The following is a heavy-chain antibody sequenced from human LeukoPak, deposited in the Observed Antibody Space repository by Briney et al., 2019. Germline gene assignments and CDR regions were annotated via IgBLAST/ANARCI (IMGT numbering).Heavy chain of an antibody. Sequence: SETLSLTCTVSGASISSYYWSWIRQPPGKGLEWIAYIFYSGSTNYNPSLKSRVTISVDTSKNQFSLKVNFVTAADTAVYYCARIANSGYYLFDYWGQGTLVTVSS. J-gene: IGHJ4*02. D-gene: IGHD3-22*01. CDR1: GASISSYY. V-gene: IGHV4-59*01. CDR3: ARIANSGYYLFDY. CDR2: IFYSGST.